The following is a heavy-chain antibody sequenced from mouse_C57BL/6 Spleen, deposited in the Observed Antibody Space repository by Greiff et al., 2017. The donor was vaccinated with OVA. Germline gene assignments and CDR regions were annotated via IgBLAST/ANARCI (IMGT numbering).Heavy chain of an antibody. V-gene: IGHV10-3*01. D-gene: IGHD6-2*01. CDR1: GFIFNTYA. CDR3: VKSLINGFAY. J-gene: IGHJ3*01. CDR2: IRSKSSNYST. Sequence: GGGLVQPKGSLNLSCAAPGFIFNTYAMLRVAQAPAKGWEWVSRIRSKSSNYSTYYPDSVKDRFTISRDDSQSMLYLQMNNLKTEDTAMYYCVKSLINGFAYWGQGTLVTVSA.